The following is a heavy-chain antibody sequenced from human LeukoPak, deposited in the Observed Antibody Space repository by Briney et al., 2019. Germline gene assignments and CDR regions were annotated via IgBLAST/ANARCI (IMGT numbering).Heavy chain of an antibody. CDR1: GGSFSGYY. CDR2: INHSGST. Sequence: SETLSLTCAVYGGSFSGYYWSWIRRPPGKGLEWIGEINHSGSTNYNPSLKSRVTISVDTSKNQFSLKLSSVTAADTAVYYCARQTGSGLFILPGGQGTLVTVSS. J-gene: IGHJ4*02. V-gene: IGHV4-34*01. D-gene: IGHD3/OR15-3a*01. CDR3: ARQTGSGLFILP.